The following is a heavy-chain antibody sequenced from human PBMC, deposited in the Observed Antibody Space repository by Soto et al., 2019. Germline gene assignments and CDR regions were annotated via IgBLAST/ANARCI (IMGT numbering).Heavy chain of an antibody. D-gene: IGHD5-18*01. CDR2: IYPGDSDT. V-gene: IGHV5-51*01. Sequence: GESLKISCKGSRYSFTSYWIGWVRQMPGKGLEWMGIIYPGDSDTRYSPSFQGQVTISADKSISTAYLQWSSLKASDTAMYYCARRGGYSYGYDYYYGMDVWGQGTTVTVSS. J-gene: IGHJ6*02. CDR3: ARRGGYSYGYDYYYGMDV. CDR1: RYSFTSYW.